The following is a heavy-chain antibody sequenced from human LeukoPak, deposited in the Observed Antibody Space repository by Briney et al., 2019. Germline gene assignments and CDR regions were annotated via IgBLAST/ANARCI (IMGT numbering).Heavy chain of an antibody. D-gene: IGHD4-17*01. CDR3: VRANGDPRGYYMDV. J-gene: IGHJ6*03. CDR1: GFTFSSYS. Sequence: PGGSLRLSCAASGFTFSSYSMNWVRQAPGKGLEWVSSISSSSSYIYYADSVKGRFTISRDNAKNSLYLQMNSLRAEDTAVYYCVRANGDPRGYYMDVWGKGTTVIISS. CDR2: ISSSSSYI. V-gene: IGHV3-21*01.